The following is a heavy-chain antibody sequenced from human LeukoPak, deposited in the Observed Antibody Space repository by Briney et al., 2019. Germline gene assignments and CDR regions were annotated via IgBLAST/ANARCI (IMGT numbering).Heavy chain of an antibody. CDR1: GGSISSYY. V-gene: IGHV4-4*07. D-gene: IGHD2-15*01. CDR3: AREYCPGCPPRFDP. CDR2: IYTSGST. J-gene: IGHJ5*02. Sequence: SETLSLTCTVSGGSISSYYWSWIRQPAGKGLEWIGRIYTSGSTNYNPSPKSRVTMSVDTSKNQFSLKLSSVTAADTAVYYCAREYCPGCPPRFDPGGQGTLVTASS.